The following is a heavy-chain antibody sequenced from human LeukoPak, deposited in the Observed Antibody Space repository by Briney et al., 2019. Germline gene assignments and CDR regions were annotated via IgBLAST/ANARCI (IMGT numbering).Heavy chain of an antibody. D-gene: IGHD1-14*01. CDR3: ARGDNPYYFYYIDV. CDR2: MYTSGST. CDR1: GGSISSGSYY. J-gene: IGHJ6*03. Sequence: PSETLSLTCTVSGGSISSGSYYWSWIRQPAGQGLEFIGRMYTSGSTNYNPSLKSRVTISVDTSKNQFSLKLSSVTAADTAVYYCARGDNPYYFYYIDVWGKGTTVTVSS. V-gene: IGHV4-61*02.